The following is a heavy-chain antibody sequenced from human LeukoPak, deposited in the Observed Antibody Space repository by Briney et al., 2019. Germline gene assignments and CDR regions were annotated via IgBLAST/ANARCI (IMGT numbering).Heavy chain of an antibody. Sequence: PGGSLRLSCAASGFTFSSYAMSWVRQAPGKGLEWVSAISGSGGSTYYADSVKGRFTSSRDNSKNTLYLQMSSRRAEDTAVYYCAKKGTYYYGSGSYPFDYWGQGTLVTVSS. D-gene: IGHD3-10*01. CDR2: ISGSGGST. V-gene: IGHV3-23*01. J-gene: IGHJ4*02. CDR3: AKKGTYYYGSGSYPFDY. CDR1: GFTFSSYA.